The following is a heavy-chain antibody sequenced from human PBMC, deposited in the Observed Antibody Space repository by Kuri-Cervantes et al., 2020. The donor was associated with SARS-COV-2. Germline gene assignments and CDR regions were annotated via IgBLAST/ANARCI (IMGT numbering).Heavy chain of an antibody. D-gene: IGHD5-24*01. CDR2: INPNSGGT. V-gene: IGHV1-2*04. CDR1: GYTFTGYY. Sequence: ASVKVSCKASGYTFTGYYMHWVRQAPGQGLEWVGWINPNSGGTNYAQKFQGWVTMTRDTSISTVYMELSRLRSDDTAVYYCARSGPGAISREDGAFDIWGQGTMVTVSS. CDR3: ARSGPGAISREDGAFDI. J-gene: IGHJ3*02.